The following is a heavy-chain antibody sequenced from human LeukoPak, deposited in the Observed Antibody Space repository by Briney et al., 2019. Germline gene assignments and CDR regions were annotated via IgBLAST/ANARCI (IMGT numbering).Heavy chain of an antibody. D-gene: IGHD1-26*01. Sequence: PRGSLRLSCAASGFTFSRNGMTWVRQAPGKGLEWVSAISGSGGNTYYADSVRGRFTISRDNSKNTLYLQMNSLRAEDTAVYYCAKDSKIVGATFRSYHYMAVWGKGTAVTVSS. J-gene: IGHJ6*03. CDR1: GFTFSRNG. V-gene: IGHV3-23*01. CDR3: AKDSKIVGATFRSYHYMAV. CDR2: ISGSGGNT.